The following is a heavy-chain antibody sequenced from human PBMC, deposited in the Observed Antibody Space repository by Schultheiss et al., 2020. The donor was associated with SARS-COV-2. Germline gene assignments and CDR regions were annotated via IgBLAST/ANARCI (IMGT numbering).Heavy chain of an antibody. J-gene: IGHJ4*02. CDR1: GFTFSSYG. CDR2: ISSGSSTI. Sequence: GGSLRLSCAASGFTFSSYGMHWVRQAPGKGLEWVSYISSGSSTIYYADSVKGRFTISRDNAKNTLYLQMNSLRAEDTAVYYCARDGPFDYWGQGTLVTVSS. V-gene: IGHV3-48*04. CDR3: ARDGPFDY.